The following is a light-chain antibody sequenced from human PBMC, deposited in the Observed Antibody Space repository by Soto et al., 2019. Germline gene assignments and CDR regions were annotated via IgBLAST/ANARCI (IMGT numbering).Light chain of an antibody. CDR1: QGISSY. CDR3: QQYGASPWT. V-gene: IGKV1-9*01. Sequence: DIQLTQSPSFLSASVGDRVTITCRASQGISSYLAWYQQKPAKAPKLLIYDASSLESGVPSRFSGSGSGTDFTLTISRLEPEDFAVYYCQQYGASPWTFGQGTKVDIK. J-gene: IGKJ1*01. CDR2: DAS.